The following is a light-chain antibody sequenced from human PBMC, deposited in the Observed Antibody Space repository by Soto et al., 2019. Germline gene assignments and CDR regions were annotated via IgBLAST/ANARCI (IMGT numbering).Light chain of an antibody. Sequence: QSVLTQTASVSGSPGQSITISCTGTSRDVGGYNFVSWYQQHPGKAPKLIIHEVTNRPSGVSTRFSGSKSGNTASLTISGLQAEDEAVYYCCSHSSSITWMFGGGTKLTVL. V-gene: IGLV2-14*03. CDR1: SRDVGGYNF. J-gene: IGLJ3*02. CDR3: CSHSSSITWM. CDR2: EVT.